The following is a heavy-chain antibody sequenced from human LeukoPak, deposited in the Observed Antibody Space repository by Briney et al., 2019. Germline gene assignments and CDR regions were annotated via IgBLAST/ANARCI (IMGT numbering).Heavy chain of an antibody. CDR1: GYSFTSYW. J-gene: IGHJ4*02. CDR3: ARPKTGSSGSFAY. D-gene: IGHD3-10*01. CDR2: IYPGDSDT. Sequence: GESLKISCKSSGYSFTSYWIAWVRQMPGRGLEWMGIIYPGDSDTRYSPSFQGQVTISADKSISIAYLQWSSLKASDTAMYYCARPKTGSSGSFAYWGQGTLVTVSS. V-gene: IGHV5-51*01.